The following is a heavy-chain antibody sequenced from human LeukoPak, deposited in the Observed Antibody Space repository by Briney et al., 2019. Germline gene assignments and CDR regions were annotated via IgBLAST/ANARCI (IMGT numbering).Heavy chain of an antibody. D-gene: IGHD2-2*01. J-gene: IGHJ4*02. V-gene: IGHV3-23*01. CDR1: EFTFSTYA. CDR2: ISGSGGSI. Sequence: GGSLRLSCAASEFTFSTYAMSWVRQAPGKGLEWVSGISGSGGSIYYADSVKGRFTISRDNSKNTVYLQMNSLGAEDTAVYYCAKSSNIVIVAAAIFWGQGTLVTVSS. CDR3: AKSSNIVIVAAAIF.